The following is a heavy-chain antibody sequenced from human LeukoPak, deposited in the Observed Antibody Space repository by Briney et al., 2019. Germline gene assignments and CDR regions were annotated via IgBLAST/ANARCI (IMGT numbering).Heavy chain of an antibody. Sequence: GGSLRLSCEASGFTFDDYGMSWVRQLPGKGLEWVSGINRNGDSTDYAGSVKGRFTISRDNAKNSYFLQMNSLRVEDTALYYCARGFRNGPFDCWGQGTLVTVSS. CDR3: ARGFRNGPFDC. CDR1: GFTFDDYG. CDR2: INRNGDST. J-gene: IGHJ4*02. D-gene: IGHD2-8*01. V-gene: IGHV3-20*04.